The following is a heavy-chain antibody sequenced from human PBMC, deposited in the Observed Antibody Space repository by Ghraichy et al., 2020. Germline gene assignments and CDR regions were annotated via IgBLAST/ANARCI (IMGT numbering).Heavy chain of an antibody. CDR3: ARRYGDLTSFDY. CDR1: GGSISSSSYY. J-gene: IGHJ4*02. D-gene: IGHD4-17*01. CDR2: IYYSGST. Sequence: SETLSLTCTVSGGSISSSSYYWGWIRQPPGKGLEWIGSIYYSGSTYYNPSLKSRVTISVDTSKNQFSLKLSSVTAADTAVYYCARRYGDLTSFDYWGQGTLVTVSS. V-gene: IGHV4-39*01.